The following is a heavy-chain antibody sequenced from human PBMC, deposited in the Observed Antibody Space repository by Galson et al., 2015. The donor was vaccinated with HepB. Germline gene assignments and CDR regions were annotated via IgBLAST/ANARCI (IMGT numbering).Heavy chain of an antibody. CDR1: GYTFTSYD. CDR3: ARGVGTGAAYYYYYYMDV. CDR2: MNPNSGNT. V-gene: IGHV1-8*01. D-gene: IGHD1-26*01. J-gene: IGHJ6*03. Sequence: SVKVSCKASGYTFTSYDINWVRQATGQGLEWMGWMNPNSGNTGYAQKFQGRVTMTRNTSISTAYMELSSLRSKDTAVYYCARGVGTGAAYYYYYYMDVWGKGTTVTVSS.